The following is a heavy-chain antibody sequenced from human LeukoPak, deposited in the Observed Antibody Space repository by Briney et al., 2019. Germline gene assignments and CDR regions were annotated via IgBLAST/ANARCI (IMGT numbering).Heavy chain of an antibody. V-gene: IGHV4-59*08. J-gene: IGHJ4*02. CDR2: IYYSGST. CDR1: GGSISSYY. CDR3: ARGLYSYGYWIRGTDYYFDY. D-gene: IGHD5-18*01. Sequence: SETLSLTCTVSGGSISSYYWSWIRQPPGKGLEWIGYIYYSGSTNYNPSLKNRVTISVDTSKNQFSLKLSSVTAADTAVYYCARGLYSYGYWIRGTDYYFDYWGQGTLVTVSS.